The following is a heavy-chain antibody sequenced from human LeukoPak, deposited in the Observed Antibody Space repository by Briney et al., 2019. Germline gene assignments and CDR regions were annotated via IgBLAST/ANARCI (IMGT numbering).Heavy chain of an antibody. J-gene: IGHJ5*02. CDR3: ARGAPPASGYCSGGSCAFDP. V-gene: IGHV4-30-2*01. Sequence: SETLSLTCAVSGGSISSGGYSWSWIRQPPGKGLEWIGYIYHSGSTYYNPSLKSRVTISVDRSKNPFSLKLSSVTAADTAVYYCARGAPPASGYCSGGSCAFDPWGQGTLVTVSS. CDR2: IYHSGST. CDR1: GGSISSGGYS. D-gene: IGHD2-15*01.